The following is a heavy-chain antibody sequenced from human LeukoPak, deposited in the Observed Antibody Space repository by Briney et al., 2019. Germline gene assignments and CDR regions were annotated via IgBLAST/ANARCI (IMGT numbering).Heavy chain of an antibody. Sequence: SETLSLTCTVSGGSISSYYWSWIRQPAGKGLEWIGRIYTSGNTNYNPSLKSRVTMSVDTSKNQFSLKLSSVTAADTAVYYCAREGYCSSTSCFHPNYYYGMDVWGQGTTVTVS. CDR1: GGSISSYY. J-gene: IGHJ6*02. V-gene: IGHV4-4*07. D-gene: IGHD2-2*01. CDR2: IYTSGNT. CDR3: AREGYCSSTSCFHPNYYYGMDV.